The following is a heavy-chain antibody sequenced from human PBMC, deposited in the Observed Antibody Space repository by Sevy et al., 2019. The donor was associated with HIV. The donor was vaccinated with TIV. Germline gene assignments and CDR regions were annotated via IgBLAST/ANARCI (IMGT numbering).Heavy chain of an antibody. CDR3: ASTWDCSSTSCPWTWFDP. D-gene: IGHD2-2*01. Sequence: ASVKVSCKASGGTFSSYAISWVRQAPGQGLEWMGGIIPIFGTANYAQKFQGRVTITADESTSTASMELSSLRSEDTAVYYCASTWDCSSTSCPWTWFDPWGQGTLVTVSS. V-gene: IGHV1-69*13. J-gene: IGHJ5*02. CDR2: IIPIFGTA. CDR1: GGTFSSYA.